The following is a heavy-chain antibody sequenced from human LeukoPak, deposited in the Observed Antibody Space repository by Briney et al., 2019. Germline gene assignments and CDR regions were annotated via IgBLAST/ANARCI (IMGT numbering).Heavy chain of an antibody. CDR3: ATVRSGGYYPLEGDY. V-gene: IGHV3-53*01. J-gene: IGHJ4*02. D-gene: IGHD1-26*01. CDR2: IYSGGST. Sequence: GGSLRLSCAASGFTVSSNYMSWVRQAPGKGLEWVSVIYSGGSTYYADSVKGRFTISRDNSKNTLYLQMNSLRAEDTAVYYCATVRSGGYYPLEGDYWGQGTLVTVSS. CDR1: GFTVSSNY.